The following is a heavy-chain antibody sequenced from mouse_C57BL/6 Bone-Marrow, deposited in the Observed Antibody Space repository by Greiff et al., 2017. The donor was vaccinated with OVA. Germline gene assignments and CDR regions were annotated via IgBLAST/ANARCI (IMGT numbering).Heavy chain of an antibody. J-gene: IGHJ1*03. CDR1: GYSITSGYY. Sequence: VQLKESGPGLVKPSQSLSLTCSVTGYSITSGYYWNWIRQFPGNKLEWMGYISYDGSNNYNPSLKNRISITRDTSKNQFFLKLNSVTTEDTATYYCAREGEGDWYFDVWGTGTTVTVSS. V-gene: IGHV3-6*01. CDR2: ISYDGSN. CDR3: AREGEGDWYFDV.